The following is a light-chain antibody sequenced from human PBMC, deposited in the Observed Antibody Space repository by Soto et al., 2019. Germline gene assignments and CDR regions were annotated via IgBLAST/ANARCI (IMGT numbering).Light chain of an antibody. V-gene: IGKV1-39*01. CDR3: QHYGSSPWT. Sequence: DIQMTQSPSTLSASVGDRVTITCRASQIISSYLNWYQQKPGKAPKLLISAASSLQRGVPSRFSGSGSGPDFTLTISRLEPEDFAVYFCQHYGSSPWTFGQGTKVDIK. CDR1: QIISSY. CDR2: AAS. J-gene: IGKJ1*01.